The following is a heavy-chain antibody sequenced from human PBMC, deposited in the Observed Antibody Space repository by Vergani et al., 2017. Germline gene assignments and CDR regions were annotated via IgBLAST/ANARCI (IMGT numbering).Heavy chain of an antibody. CDR1: GFTVSSNY. V-gene: IGHV3-53*01. J-gene: IGHJ3*02. D-gene: IGHD1-26*01. Sequence: EVQLVESGGGLIQPGGSLRLSCAASGFTVSSNYMSWVRQAPGKWLEWVSVIYSGGSTYYADSVKGRFTISRDNSKNTLYLQMNSLRAEDTAVYYCASFYSGGYGDAFDIWGQGTMVTVSS. CDR3: ASFYSGGYGDAFDI. CDR2: IYSGGST.